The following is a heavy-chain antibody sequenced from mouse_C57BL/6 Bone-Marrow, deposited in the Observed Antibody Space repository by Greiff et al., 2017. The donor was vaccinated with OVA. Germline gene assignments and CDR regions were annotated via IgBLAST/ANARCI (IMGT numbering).Heavy chain of an antibody. CDR2: IDPETGGT. D-gene: IGHD1-1*01. Sequence: VQLQQSGAELVRPGASVTLSCKASGYTFTDYEMHWVKQTPVHGLEWIGAIDPETGGTAYNQKFKGKAILTADKSSSTAYMELRSLTSEDSAVYYCTRWGDYYGSTGAYWGQGTLVTVSA. CDR3: TRWGDYYGSTGAY. CDR1: GYTFTDYE. J-gene: IGHJ3*01. V-gene: IGHV1-15*01.